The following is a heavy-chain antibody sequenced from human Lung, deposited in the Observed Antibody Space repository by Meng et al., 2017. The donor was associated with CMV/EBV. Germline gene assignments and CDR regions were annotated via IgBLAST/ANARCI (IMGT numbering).Heavy chain of an antibody. CDR1: GGSLSGYY. CDR2: IRHSGDIT. CDR3: ARQYSSSYYYDY. J-gene: IGHJ4*02. Sequence: SXTLSLXCGIYGGSLSGYYWSWIRQTPGKGLEWNGEIRHSGDITNYNPSLKSRVTISIDTSKKQFSLKLSAVTAADTAVYYCARQYSSSYYYDYWGQGTLVTVSS. D-gene: IGHD6-6*01. V-gene: IGHV4-34*01.